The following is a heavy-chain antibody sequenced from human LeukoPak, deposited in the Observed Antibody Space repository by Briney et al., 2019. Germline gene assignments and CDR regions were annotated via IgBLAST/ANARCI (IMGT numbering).Heavy chain of an antibody. CDR2: IYPGDSDT. CDR3: ARSPANYDILAGYDGANFDY. Sequence: GESLKISCKGSGYSFTTYWIGWVRQMPGEGLEWMGIIYPGDSDTRYSPSFQGQVTISADKSIRTAYLQWSSLKASDTAMYYCARSPANYDILAGYDGANFDYWGQGTLVTVSS. D-gene: IGHD3-9*01. J-gene: IGHJ4*02. CDR1: GYSFTTYW. V-gene: IGHV5-51*01.